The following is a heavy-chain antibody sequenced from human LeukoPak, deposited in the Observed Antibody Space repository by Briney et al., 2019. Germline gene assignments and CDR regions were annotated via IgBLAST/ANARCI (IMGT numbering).Heavy chain of an antibody. J-gene: IGHJ4*02. D-gene: IGHD2/OR15-2a*01. Sequence: PGGSLRLSCAASGFSFSGYWMTWVRQAPGKGLEWVANIKEDGSEKYYADSVKGRFTISRDNAKNSLDLQMNSLRAEDTAVYYCARRGSTDYWGQGTLVTVSS. CDR3: ARRGSTDY. CDR1: GFSFSGYW. CDR2: IKEDGSEK. V-gene: IGHV3-7*03.